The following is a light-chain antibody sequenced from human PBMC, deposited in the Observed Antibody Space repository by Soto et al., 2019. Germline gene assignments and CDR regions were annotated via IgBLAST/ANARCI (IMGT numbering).Light chain of an antibody. CDR2: EVT. CDR3: GSYRSGIYV. J-gene: IGLJ1*01. Sequence: SVLTQPASVSGSPGQSITISCGGTNSDVGGYNYVSWYQQRPGKGPKLIIFEVTNRPSGVSDRFSGSKSGNTASLTISGLQAEDEGDYYCGSYRSGIYVFGTGTKVTVL. V-gene: IGLV2-14*01. CDR1: NSDVGGYNY.